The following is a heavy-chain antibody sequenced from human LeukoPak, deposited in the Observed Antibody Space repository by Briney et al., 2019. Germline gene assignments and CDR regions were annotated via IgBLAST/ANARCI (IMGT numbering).Heavy chain of an antibody. J-gene: IGHJ4*02. D-gene: IGHD4-17*01. CDR1: GFTFSSYG. CDR3: ARASTTVPNLLDY. V-gene: IGHV3-33*01. Sequence: GGSLRLSCAASGFTFSSYGMHWVRQAPGKGLEWVAVIWYDGSNKYYADSVKGRFTISRDNARHTLYLQMNSLRAEDTAVYYCARASTTVPNLLDYWGQGTLVTVSS. CDR2: IWYDGSNK.